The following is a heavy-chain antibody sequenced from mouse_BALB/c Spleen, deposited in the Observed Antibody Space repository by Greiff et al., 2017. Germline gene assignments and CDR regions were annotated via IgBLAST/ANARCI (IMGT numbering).Heavy chain of an antibody. V-gene: IGHV1S81*02. J-gene: IGHJ1*01. CDR1: GYTFTSYY. D-gene: IGHD1-1*01. CDR3: TRGGAVVAFYWYFDV. Sequence: VQLVESGAELVKPGASVKLSCKASGYTFTSYYMYWVKQRPGQGLEWIGEINPSNGGTNFNEKFKSKATLTVDKSSSTAYMQLSSLTSEDSAVYYCTRGGAVVAFYWYFDVWGAGTTVTVSS. CDR2: INPSNGGT.